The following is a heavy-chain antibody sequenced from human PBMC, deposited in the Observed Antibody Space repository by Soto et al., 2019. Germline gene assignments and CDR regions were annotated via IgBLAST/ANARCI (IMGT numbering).Heavy chain of an antibody. V-gene: IGHV4-4*07. CDR2: IYATGTT. Sequence: SETLSLTCTVSGASISGFYWSWIRKSAGKGLEWIGRIYATGTTDYNPSLKSRVMMSVDTSKKQFSLKLRSVTAADTAVYYCVRDGTKTLRDWFDPWGQGIPVTVSS. CDR1: GASISGFY. CDR3: VRDGTKTLRDWFDP. J-gene: IGHJ5*02. D-gene: IGHD1-1*01.